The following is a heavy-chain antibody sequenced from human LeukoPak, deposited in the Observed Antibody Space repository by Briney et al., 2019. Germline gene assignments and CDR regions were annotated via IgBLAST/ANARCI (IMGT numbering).Heavy chain of an antibody. V-gene: IGHV1-2*02. CDR2: INPNSGGT. CDR3: ARGVLKVIMGYYYYYMDV. J-gene: IGHJ6*03. Sequence: ASVKVSCKASAYTFTGYYMHWVRQAPGQGLEWMGWINPNSGGTNYAQKFRGRVTMTRDTSISTAYMELSRLRSDDTAVYYCARGVLKVIMGYYYYYMDVWGKGTTVTVPS. D-gene: IGHD3-3*01. CDR1: AYTFTGYY.